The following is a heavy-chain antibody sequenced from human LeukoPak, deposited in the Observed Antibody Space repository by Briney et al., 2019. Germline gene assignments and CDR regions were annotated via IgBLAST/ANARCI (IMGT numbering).Heavy chain of an antibody. V-gene: IGHV4-39*01. D-gene: IGHD3-22*01. J-gene: IGHJ4*02. CDR3: ARHRVITMIVGGGTFDY. CDR2: IYYSGST. Sequence: SSETLSLTCTVSGGSISSSSYYWGWIRQPPGKGLEWIGSIYYSGSTYYNPSLKSRVTISVDTSKNQFSLKLSSVTAADTAVYYCARHRVITMIVGGGTFDYWGQGTLVTVSS. CDR1: GGSISSSSYY.